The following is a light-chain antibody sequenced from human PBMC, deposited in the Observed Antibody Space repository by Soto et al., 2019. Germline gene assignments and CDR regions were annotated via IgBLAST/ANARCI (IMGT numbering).Light chain of an antibody. CDR1: QSTSSY. J-gene: IGKJ1*01. CDR2: AAS. Sequence: DIQMTQSPSSLSASLGDRVTITCRASQSTSSYLNWYQQKPGKAPKLLIYAASSLQSGVPSRFSGSGSGTDFTLTISSLQPEDFATYYCQQSYSTPRTFGQGTKVEIK. CDR3: QQSYSTPRT. V-gene: IGKV1-39*01.